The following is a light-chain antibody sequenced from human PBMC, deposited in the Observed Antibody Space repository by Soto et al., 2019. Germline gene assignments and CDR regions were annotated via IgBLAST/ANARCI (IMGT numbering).Light chain of an antibody. CDR2: GAS. CDR3: QQDNTWPRT. Sequence: EVVMTQSPATLSVSPGERATLSCRASQSVSNNLAWYQQTPGQAPRLLIYGASTRATGIPARFSGSGSGTEFTLTISTLQSEDFAVYYCQQDNTWPRTFGQGTKVDVK. V-gene: IGKV3-15*01. CDR1: QSVSNN. J-gene: IGKJ1*01.